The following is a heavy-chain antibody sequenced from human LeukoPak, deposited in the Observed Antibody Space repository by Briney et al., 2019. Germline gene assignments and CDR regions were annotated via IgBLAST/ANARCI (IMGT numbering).Heavy chain of an antibody. D-gene: IGHD6-6*01. CDR3: ARHRRYSSSSGGFDP. CDR2: IYPGDSDT. V-gene: IGHV5-51*01. CDR1: GYIFTSYW. Sequence: GESLKISCKGSGYIFTSYWIGWVRQLPGKGLEWMGIIYPGDSDTRYSPSFQGQVTISADKSISTAYLQWSSLKASDTAMYYCARHRRYSSSSGGFDPWGQGTLVTVSS. J-gene: IGHJ5*02.